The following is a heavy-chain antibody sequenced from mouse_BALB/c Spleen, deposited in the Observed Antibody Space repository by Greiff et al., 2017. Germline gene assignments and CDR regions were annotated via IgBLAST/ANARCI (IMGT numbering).Heavy chain of an antibody. J-gene: IGHJ2*01. CDR1: GFSLTSYG. CDR2: IWAGGST. Sequence: VKLMESGPGLVAPSQSLSITCTVSGFSLTSYGVHWVRQPPGKGLEWLGVIWAGGSTNYNSALMSRLSISKDNSKSQVFLKMNSLQTDDTAMYYCARAYYYGSSIPAWFAYWGQGTTLTVSS. CDR3: ARAYYYGSSIPAWFAY. V-gene: IGHV2-9*02. D-gene: IGHD1-1*01.